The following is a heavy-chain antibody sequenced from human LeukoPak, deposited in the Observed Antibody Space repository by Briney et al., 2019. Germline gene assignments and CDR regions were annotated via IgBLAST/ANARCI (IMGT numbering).Heavy chain of an antibody. Sequence: PGGSLRLSCAASGFTFSTYWMHWVRQVPGEGLVWVSRITGDETTAAYADSVRGRFTISRDNAKNTLYLQMNRLRVEDTGVYYCARAIGGPYQFDRWGQGTLVTVTS. CDR3: ARAIGGPYQFDR. D-gene: IGHD2-2*01. CDR2: ITGDETTA. V-gene: IGHV3-74*01. J-gene: IGHJ5*02. CDR1: GFTFSTYW.